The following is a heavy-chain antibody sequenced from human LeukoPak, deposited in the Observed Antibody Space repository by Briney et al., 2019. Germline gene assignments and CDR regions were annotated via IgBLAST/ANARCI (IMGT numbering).Heavy chain of an antibody. Sequence: GGSLRLSCAASGFTFSNYGMHWVRQAPSKGLEWVAVISYDGSNKFYADSVKGRFTISRDNSENTLFLQMNSLRPEDTAVYYCARAKWLRLLLLLDYWGQGTLVTVSS. CDR1: GFTFSNYG. D-gene: IGHD5-12*01. J-gene: IGHJ4*02. V-gene: IGHV3-30*03. CDR3: ARAKWLRLLLLLDY. CDR2: ISYDGSNK.